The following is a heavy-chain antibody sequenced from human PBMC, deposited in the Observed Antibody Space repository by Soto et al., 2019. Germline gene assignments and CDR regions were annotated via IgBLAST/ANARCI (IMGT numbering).Heavy chain of an antibody. CDR3: ARAIRGYSYGSTFHP. J-gene: IGHJ5*02. Sequence: PGGSLRLSCAASGFTFSSYAMHWVRQAPGKGLEWVAVISYDGSNKYYADSVKGRFTISRDNSKNTLYLQMNSLRAEDTAVYYCARAIRGYSYGSTFHPWGQGTLVTVSS. D-gene: IGHD5-18*01. CDR2: ISYDGSNK. V-gene: IGHV3-30-3*01. CDR1: GFTFSSYA.